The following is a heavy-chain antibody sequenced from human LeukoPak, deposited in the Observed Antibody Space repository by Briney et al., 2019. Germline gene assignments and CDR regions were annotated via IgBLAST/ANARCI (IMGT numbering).Heavy chain of an antibody. V-gene: IGHV5-51*01. CDR2: IYPGDSDT. D-gene: IGHD2-2*01. CDR1: GYSYTSYW. Sequence: GESLKISYKGSGYSYTSYWIGWVRQMPGKGLEWMGIIYPGDSDTRYSPSFQGQVTISADKSISTAYLQWSSLKASDTAMYYCARLSGSTSSRDAFDIWGQGTMVTVSS. J-gene: IGHJ3*02. CDR3: ARLSGSTSSRDAFDI.